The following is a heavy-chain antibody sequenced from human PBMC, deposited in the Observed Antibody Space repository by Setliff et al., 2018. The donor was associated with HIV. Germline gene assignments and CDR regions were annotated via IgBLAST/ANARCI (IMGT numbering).Heavy chain of an antibody. V-gene: IGHV5-51*01. J-gene: IGHJ3*02. CDR2: IFPGDSDT. CDR1: GYSFTRYW. CDR3: SRGIAVAGHDFANTPGDI. D-gene: IGHD6-19*01. Sequence: GESLKISCQGSGYSFTRYWIGWVRQMPGKGLEWMGIIFPGDSDTRFSPSFQGQVSLSVDKSATTAYLHWSSLKASDTAIYYCSRGIAVAGHDFANTPGDIWGQGTMVTVSS.